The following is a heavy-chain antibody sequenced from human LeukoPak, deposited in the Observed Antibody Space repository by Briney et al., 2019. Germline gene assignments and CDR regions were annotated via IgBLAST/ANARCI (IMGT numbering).Heavy chain of an antibody. CDR2: ISSSGSTI. D-gene: IGHD3-10*01. J-gene: IGHJ6*02. CDR1: GFTFSSYE. CDR3: ARDLLLAKEIYGSGSYYMGYYYGMDV. Sequence: GGSLRLSCPAAGFTFSSYEMNWVRQAPGKGLEWVSYISSSGSTIYYADSVKGRFTISRDNAKNSLYLQMNSLRAEDTAVCYCARDLLLAKEIYGSGSYYMGYYYGMDVWGQGTTVTVSS. V-gene: IGHV3-48*03.